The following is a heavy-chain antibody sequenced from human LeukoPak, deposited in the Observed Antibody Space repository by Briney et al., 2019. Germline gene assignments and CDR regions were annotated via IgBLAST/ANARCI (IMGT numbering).Heavy chain of an antibody. D-gene: IGHD3-10*01. V-gene: IGHV1-18*01. Sequence: GSSVKVSCKASGGTFSSYAISWVRQAPGQGLEWMGWISAYNGNTNYAQKLQGRVTMTTDTSTSTAYMELRSLRSDDTAVYYCARGGYSGSYLRGHNWFDPWGQGTLVTVSS. CDR3: ARGGYSGSYLRGHNWFDP. CDR2: ISAYNGNT. CDR1: GGTFSSYA. J-gene: IGHJ5*02.